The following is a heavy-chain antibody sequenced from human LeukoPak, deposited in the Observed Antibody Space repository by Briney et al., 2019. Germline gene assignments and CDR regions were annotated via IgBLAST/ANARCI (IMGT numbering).Heavy chain of an antibody. Sequence: SETLSLTCTVSGGSIGSSSYYWGWIRQPPGKGLEWIGSIYYSGSTYYNPSLKSRVTISVDTSKNQFSLKLSSVTAADTAVYYCAIIVVVPAATDYWGQGTLVTVSS. D-gene: IGHD2-2*01. CDR1: GGSIGSSSYY. CDR2: IYYSGST. V-gene: IGHV4-39*07. CDR3: AIIVVVPAATDY. J-gene: IGHJ4*02.